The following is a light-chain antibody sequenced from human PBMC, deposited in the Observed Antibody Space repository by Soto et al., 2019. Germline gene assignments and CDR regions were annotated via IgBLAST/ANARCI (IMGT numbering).Light chain of an antibody. CDR3: SSFTSSVTYV. Sequence: QSVLTQPGSVSGSPGQSITISCTGTSXDVGGHNSVSWYRQDPGKAPKLMIYDVSNRPSGVSDRFSGSKSGNTASLTISGLQIEDEADYYCSSFTSSVTYVFGTGTKVIFL. J-gene: IGLJ1*01. CDR1: SXDVGGHNS. V-gene: IGLV2-14*01. CDR2: DVS.